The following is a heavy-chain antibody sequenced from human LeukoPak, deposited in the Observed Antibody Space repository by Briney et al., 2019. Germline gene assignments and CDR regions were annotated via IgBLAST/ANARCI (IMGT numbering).Heavy chain of an antibody. Sequence: GASVKVSCKASGYTFTGYYMHWVRQAPGQGLEWMGWINPNSGGTNYAQKFQGRVTMTRTTSISTAYLDLSGLRSEDTAVYYCARGLGTYDSSELTWPMISFWGQGTLVTVSS. CDR1: GYTFTGYY. CDR3: ARGLGTYDSSELTWPMISF. D-gene: IGHD3-22*01. V-gene: IGHV1-2*02. CDR2: INPNSGGT. J-gene: IGHJ4*02.